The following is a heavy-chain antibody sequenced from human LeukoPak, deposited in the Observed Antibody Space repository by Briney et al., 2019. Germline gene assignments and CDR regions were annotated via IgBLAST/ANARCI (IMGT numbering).Heavy chain of an antibody. J-gene: IGHJ4*02. D-gene: IGHD3-22*01. Sequence: PGGSLRLSCAASGFTFSSYWMNWARQAPGKGLEWVANIKKEGSEKYYVDSVKGRFTISRDNAKNSLYLQMNSLRADDTAVYYCATDYYDSSGYYTGTYWGQGTLVTVSP. CDR1: GFTFSSYW. V-gene: IGHV3-7*03. CDR2: IKKEGSEK. CDR3: ATDYYDSSGYYTGTY.